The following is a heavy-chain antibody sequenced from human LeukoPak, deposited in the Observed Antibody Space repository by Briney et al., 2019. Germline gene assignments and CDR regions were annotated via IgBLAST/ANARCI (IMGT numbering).Heavy chain of an antibody. CDR1: GGSISSSSYY. V-gene: IGHV4-39*01. CDR2: IYYSGST. J-gene: IGHJ4*02. Sequence: PSETLSLTCTVSGGSISSSSYYWGWIRQPPGKGLEWIGSIYYSGSTYYNPSLKSRVTISIDTSKNQFYLKLSSLTAADTAVYYCARRDDSSGYHKIFDYWGPGTLVTVSS. CDR3: ARRDDSSGYHKIFDY. D-gene: IGHD3-22*01.